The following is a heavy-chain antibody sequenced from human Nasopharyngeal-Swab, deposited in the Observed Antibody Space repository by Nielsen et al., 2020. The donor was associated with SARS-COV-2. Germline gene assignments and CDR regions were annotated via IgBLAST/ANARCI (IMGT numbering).Heavy chain of an antibody. J-gene: IGHJ6*02. CDR1: GFTFSSYS. CDR2: ISSSSSYI. V-gene: IGHV3-21*01. CDR3: ASLGATEPTSYYYYGMDV. D-gene: IGHD5-12*01. Sequence: GGSLRLSCAASGFTFSSYSMNWVRQAPGKGLEWVSSISSSSSYIYYADSVKGRFTISRDNAKNLLYLQMNSLRAEDTAVYYCASLGATEPTSYYYYGMDVWGQGTTVTVSS.